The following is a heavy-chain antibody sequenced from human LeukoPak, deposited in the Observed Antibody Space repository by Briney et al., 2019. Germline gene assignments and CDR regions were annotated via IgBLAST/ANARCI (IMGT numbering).Heavy chain of an antibody. V-gene: IGHV3-23*01. J-gene: IGHJ3*02. CDR1: GFTFSSYA. Sequence: GGSLRLSCAASGFTFSSYAMSWVRQAPGKGLEWVSGISGSGGSTYYADSVKGRFTISRDNSENRLYLQMNSLRAEDTAVYYCAKESVDFWSGYSGGAFDIWGQGTMVTVSS. CDR2: ISGSGGST. D-gene: IGHD3-3*01. CDR3: AKESVDFWSGYSGGAFDI.